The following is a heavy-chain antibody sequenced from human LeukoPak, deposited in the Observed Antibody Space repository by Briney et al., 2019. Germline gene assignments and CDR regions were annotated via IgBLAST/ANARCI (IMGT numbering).Heavy chain of an antibody. CDR1: GFTFRNYA. J-gene: IGHJ4*02. Sequence: GGSLRLSCAVSGFTFRNYAMHWVRQAPGEGLEYVSAITGDGGTTYYARSVKDRFTISRDNSKNTLYLQMGSLRAEDMAVYYCARIYYDRGGHYYDYWGQGTLVTVSS. CDR3: ARIYYDRGGHYYDY. D-gene: IGHD3-22*01. CDR2: ITGDGGTT. V-gene: IGHV3-64*01.